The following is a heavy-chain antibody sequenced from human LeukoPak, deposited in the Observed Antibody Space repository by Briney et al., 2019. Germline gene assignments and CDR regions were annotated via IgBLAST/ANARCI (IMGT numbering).Heavy chain of an antibody. J-gene: IGHJ4*02. D-gene: IGHD4-11*01. V-gene: IGHV3-53*01. CDR2: IYSGGGT. CDR1: EFTVSSNY. CDR3: VRSPFSNGY. Sequence: GGSLRLSCTASEFTVSSNYMSWVRQAPGKGLEWVSVIYSGGGTYYADSVKGRFTISRDNAKNTLYLQMNSLRAEDTAVYYCVRSPFSNGYWGQGTLVTVSS.